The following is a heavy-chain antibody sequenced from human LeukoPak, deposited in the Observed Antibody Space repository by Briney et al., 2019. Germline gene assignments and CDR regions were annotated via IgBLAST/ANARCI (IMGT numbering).Heavy chain of an antibody. CDR3: ARQAEGYYDSSGPADY. D-gene: IGHD3-22*01. V-gene: IGHV5-51*01. J-gene: IGHJ4*02. CDR1: GYSLTSYW. Sequence: GESLKISCKGSGYSLTSYWIGWVRQMPGKGLEWMGIIYPGDSDTRYSPSFQGQVTISADKSISTAYLQWSSLKASDTAMYYCARQAEGYYDSSGPADYWGQGTLVTVSS. CDR2: IYPGDSDT.